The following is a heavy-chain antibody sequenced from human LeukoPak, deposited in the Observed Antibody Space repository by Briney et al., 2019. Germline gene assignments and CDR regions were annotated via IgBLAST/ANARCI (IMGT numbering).Heavy chain of an antibody. D-gene: IGHD3-10*01. CDR2: VKSDGSNP. V-gene: IGHV3-74*01. CDR1: RFSFSNYW. CDR3: ARDIVSGSGSLDY. Sequence: GGSLRLSCAASRFSFSNYWMHWVRHAPGKGLVWVSRVKSDGSNPSYADSVKGRFTISRDNAENMLYLQMNTLGAEDTAVYYCARDIVSGSGSLDYWGQGTQVTVSS. J-gene: IGHJ4*02.